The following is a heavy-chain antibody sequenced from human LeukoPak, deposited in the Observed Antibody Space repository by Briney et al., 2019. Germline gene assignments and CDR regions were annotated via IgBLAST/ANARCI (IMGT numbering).Heavy chain of an antibody. Sequence: PGGSLRLSCAASGFTFNTYGINWVRQAPGKGLEWVSSISGSSSYRYYADSVKGRFTISRDNAKNSLSLQMNSLRAEDTAVYYCARERAFAFDIWGQGTMVTVSS. V-gene: IGHV3-21*01. CDR2: ISGSSSYR. D-gene: IGHD3-3*02. CDR3: ARERAFAFDI. CDR1: GFTFNTYG. J-gene: IGHJ3*02.